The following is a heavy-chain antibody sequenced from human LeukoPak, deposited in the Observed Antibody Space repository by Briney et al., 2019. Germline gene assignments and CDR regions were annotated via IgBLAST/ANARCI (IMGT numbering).Heavy chain of an antibody. CDR3: AKDRTRYYHDSSGYYYVGLL. D-gene: IGHD3-22*01. CDR1: GFTFSSYA. V-gene: IGHV3-23*01. Sequence: GGSLRLSCAASGFTFSSYAMSWVRQAPGKGLEWVSAISGSGGSTYYADSVKGRFTISRDNSKNTLYLQMNSLRAEDTAVYYCAKDRTRYYHDSSGYYYVGLLWGQGTLVTVSS. J-gene: IGHJ4*02. CDR2: ISGSGGST.